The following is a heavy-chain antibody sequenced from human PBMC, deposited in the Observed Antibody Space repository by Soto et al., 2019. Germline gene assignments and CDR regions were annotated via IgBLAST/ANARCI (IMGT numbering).Heavy chain of an antibody. Sequence: QVDLVESGGGVVQPGKSLRLSCATSGFTFSEDAMHWVRQAPGKGLEWVAVIWYDGSKKHYADSVKGLFTISRDNSKNKLFLQMNSLTAEDTAVYWCARERRYRAMFSGFDYWGQGTLVTVSS. D-gene: IGHD5-18*01. V-gene: IGHV3-33*01. CDR2: IWYDGSKK. CDR1: GFTFSEDA. CDR3: ARERRYRAMFSGFDY. J-gene: IGHJ4*02.